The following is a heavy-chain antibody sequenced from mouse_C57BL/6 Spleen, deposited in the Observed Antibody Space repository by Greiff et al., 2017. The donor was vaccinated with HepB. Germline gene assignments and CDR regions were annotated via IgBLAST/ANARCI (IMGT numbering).Heavy chain of an antibody. D-gene: IGHD1-1*01. Sequence: VQLQQSGPELVKPGASVKISCKASGYSFTGYYMNWVKQSPEKSLEWIGEINPSTGGTTYNQKFTAKATLTVDKSSSTAYMQLKSLTSEESAVYYGARWHYYGSSYWYFDVWGTGTTVTVSS. J-gene: IGHJ1*03. CDR2: INPSTGGT. V-gene: IGHV1-42*01. CDR1: GYSFTGYY. CDR3: ARWHYYGSSYWYFDV.